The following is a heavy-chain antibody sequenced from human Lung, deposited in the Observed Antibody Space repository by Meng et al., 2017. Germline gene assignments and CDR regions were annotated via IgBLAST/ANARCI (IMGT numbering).Heavy chain of an antibody. Sequence: QLQLQQWGAGLLNPSEPPSLTAVVSGGSFSDYYWSWIRQPPGKGLEWIGEINHSGSTNYTPSLESRATISVDTSQNNLSLKLSSVTAADSAVYYCARGPTTMAHDFDYWGQGTLVTVSS. CDR3: ARGPTTMAHDFDY. J-gene: IGHJ4*02. CDR1: GGSFSDYY. CDR2: INHSGST. V-gene: IGHV4-34*01. D-gene: IGHD4-11*01.